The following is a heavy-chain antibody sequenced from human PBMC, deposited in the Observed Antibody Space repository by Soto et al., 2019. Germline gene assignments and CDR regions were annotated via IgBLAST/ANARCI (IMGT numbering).Heavy chain of an antibody. CDR2: IVGSGDTT. Sequence: PGGSLRLSCAASGFTFSTYGMNWVRQAPGKGLEWVSYIVGSGDTTYYADSVKGRFTISRDNAKDSLFLQMNSLRAEDTAIYYCAGTGNYFHYWGQGTLVTVSS. J-gene: IGHJ4*02. CDR3: AGTGNYFHY. V-gene: IGHV3-48*01. CDR1: GFTFSTYG. D-gene: IGHD1-1*01.